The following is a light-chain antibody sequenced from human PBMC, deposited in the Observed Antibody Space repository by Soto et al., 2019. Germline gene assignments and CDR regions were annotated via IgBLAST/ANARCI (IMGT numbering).Light chain of an antibody. CDR1: QSVSSNY. Sequence: VVLTQSPGTLSLSPGERATLSCRASQSVSSNYLAWYQQKPGQAPRLLIYGASSRATGIPDRFSGSGSGTDFTLTISRLEPEDFAVYYCQQYGSSPRYTFGQGTRLENK. CDR3: QQYGSSPRYT. J-gene: IGKJ5*01. CDR2: GAS. V-gene: IGKV3-20*01.